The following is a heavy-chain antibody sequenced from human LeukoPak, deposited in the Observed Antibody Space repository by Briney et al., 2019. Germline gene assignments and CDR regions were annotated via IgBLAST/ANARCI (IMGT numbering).Heavy chain of an antibody. CDR3: ARDLGYTRGFGY. Sequence: GGSLRLSCAASGSNVNNNYMSWVRQAPGKGLEWVSIIYGGGATYYADSVKGRFSISRDNSNNTLYLQMNSLRAEDTAVYYCARDLGYTRGFGYWGQGTLVTVSS. J-gene: IGHJ4*02. CDR2: IYGGGAT. V-gene: IGHV3-53*01. CDR1: GSNVNNNY. D-gene: IGHD5-18*01.